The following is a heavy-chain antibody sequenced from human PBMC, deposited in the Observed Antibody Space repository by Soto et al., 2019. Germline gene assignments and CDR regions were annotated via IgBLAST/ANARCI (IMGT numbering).Heavy chain of an antibody. CDR3: ARGVKYGAYSRWFDP. Sequence: ASVKVSCKASGNTFTSYDINWVRQATEQGLEYLGWMNPNSGNTAYVQKFQGRVTMTWDTSITTAYMELSSLRSEDTAVYFCARGVKYGAYSRWFDPWGQGTLVTVSS. V-gene: IGHV1-8*01. CDR1: GNTFTSYD. J-gene: IGHJ5*02. CDR2: MNPNSGNT. D-gene: IGHD4-17*01.